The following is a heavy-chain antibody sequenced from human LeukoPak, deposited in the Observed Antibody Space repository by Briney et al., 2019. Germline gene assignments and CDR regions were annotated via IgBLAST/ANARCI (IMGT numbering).Heavy chain of an antibody. CDR2: IYTSGST. CDR1: GYSISSGYY. Sequence: SETLSLTCTVSGYSISSGYYWGWIRQPAGKGLEWIGRIYTSGSTNYSPSLKSRVTMSVDTSKNQFSLKLSSVTAADTAVYYCESGTPQLWSSFRGQGTLVTVSS. J-gene: IGHJ4*02. CDR3: ESGTPQLWSSF. D-gene: IGHD5-18*01. V-gene: IGHV4-4*07.